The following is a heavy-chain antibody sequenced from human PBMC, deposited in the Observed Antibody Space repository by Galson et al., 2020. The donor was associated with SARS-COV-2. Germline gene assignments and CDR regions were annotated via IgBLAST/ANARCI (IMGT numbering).Heavy chain of an antibody. CDR3: ARMQNRLFDY. D-gene: IGHD3-22*01. CDR2: IYPGDSDT. Sequence: HGESLKISCKGSGYSFTSYWIGWVRQMPGQGLEWMGIIYPGDSDTKYSPSFQGQVTISADKSISTAYLQWSSLKASDIAMYYCARMQNRLFDYWGQGTLVTVSS. V-gene: IGHV5-51*01. J-gene: IGHJ4*02. CDR1: GYSFTSYW.